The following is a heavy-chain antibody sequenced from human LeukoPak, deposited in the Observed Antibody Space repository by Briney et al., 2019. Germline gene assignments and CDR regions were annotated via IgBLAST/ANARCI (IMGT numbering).Heavy chain of an antibody. Sequence: SETLSLTCTVSGGSICGYYWSWIRQPPGKGLEWIGYIYDSGSTNYNPSLKSRVTIAVDTSRNQFSLKLTSVTAAGTAMYYCARLYSTSWYYFDYWGQGTLVTVS. CDR1: GGSICGYY. CDR3: ARLYSTSWYYFDY. D-gene: IGHD4-11*01. V-gene: IGHV4-59*08. CDR2: IYDSGST. J-gene: IGHJ4*02.